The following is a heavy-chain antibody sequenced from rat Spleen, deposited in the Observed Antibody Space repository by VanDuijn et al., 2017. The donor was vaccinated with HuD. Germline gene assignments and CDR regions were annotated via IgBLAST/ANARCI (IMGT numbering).Heavy chain of an antibody. CDR1: GFTFHNYW. D-gene: IGHD1-4*01. CDR2: ITTTGGST. CDR3: SRHTGYNLFAY. Sequence: EVQLVESGGGLVQPGRSLKLSCVASGFTFHNYWMTWIRQAPGKGLEWISSITTTGGSTYYSDSVKGRFTISRDNAKSTLYLQMDSLRSEDTATYYCSRHTGYNLFAYWGQGVMVTVSS. V-gene: IGHV5-31*01. J-gene: IGHJ2*01.